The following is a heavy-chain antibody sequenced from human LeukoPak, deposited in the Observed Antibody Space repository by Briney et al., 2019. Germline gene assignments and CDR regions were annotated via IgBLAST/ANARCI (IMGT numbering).Heavy chain of an antibody. CDR1: GGTFSSYA. V-gene: IGHV1-69*13. D-gene: IGHD2-21*02. CDR2: IIPIFGTA. CDR3: ARGMVLAYCGGDCYSCFDY. J-gene: IGHJ4*02. Sequence: SVKVSCKASGGTFSSYAISWVRQAPGQGLEWMGGIIPIFGTANYAQKFQGRATITADESTSTAYMELSSLRSEDTAVYYCARGMVLAYCGGDCYSCFDYWGQGTLVTVSS.